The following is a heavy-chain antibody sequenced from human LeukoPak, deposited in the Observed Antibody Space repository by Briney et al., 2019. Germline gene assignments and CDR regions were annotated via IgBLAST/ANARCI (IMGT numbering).Heavy chain of an antibody. CDR2: IYHSGST. Sequence: TSGTLSLTCSVSGGSVTSNNWWTWVRQTPGKGLEWIGEIYHSGSTNYNPSLKSRVTISMDNSNNHFSLKMDSVTAADTAVYYCARDSATTLGSYYYGLDVWGQGTTVTVSS. D-gene: IGHD5-12*01. V-gene: IGHV4-4*02. J-gene: IGHJ6*02. CDR1: GGSVTSNNW. CDR3: ARDSATTLGSYYYGLDV.